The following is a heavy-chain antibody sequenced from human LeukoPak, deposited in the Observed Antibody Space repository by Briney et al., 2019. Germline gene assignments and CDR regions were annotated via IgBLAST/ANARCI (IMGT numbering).Heavy chain of an antibody. CDR3: ARDGGSAWFFRY. Sequence: GGSLRLSCAASRFTFSSYAMLWVRQLPGKGLEWVAIISYDGSNTYYADSVKGRFTISRDNSKNTLYLQMNSLRAEDTAVYYCARDGGSAWFFRYWGQGTLVTVSS. V-gene: IGHV3-30*04. CDR1: RFTFSSYA. D-gene: IGHD6-19*01. J-gene: IGHJ4*02. CDR2: ISYDGSNT.